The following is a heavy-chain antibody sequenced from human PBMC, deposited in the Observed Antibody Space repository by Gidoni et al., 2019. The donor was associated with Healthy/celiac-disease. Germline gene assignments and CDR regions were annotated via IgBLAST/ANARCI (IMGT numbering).Heavy chain of an antibody. CDR3: ARESISGEFDY. CDR2: ISRSSSYI. J-gene: IGHJ4*02. D-gene: IGHD7-27*01. V-gene: IGHV3-21*01. Sequence: EVQLVESGGGLVKPGGSQRLSCAASGFTFSSYRMNWVLQAPGKGLEWVSSISRSSSYIYYADSVKGRFTSSRDNAKNSLYLQMNSLSAEDTAVYYCARESISGEFDYWGQGTLVTVSS. CDR1: GFTFSSYR.